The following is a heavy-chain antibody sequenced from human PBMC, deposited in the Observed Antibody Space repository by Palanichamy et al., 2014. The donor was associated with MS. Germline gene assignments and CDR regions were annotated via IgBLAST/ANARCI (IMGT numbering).Heavy chain of an antibody. D-gene: IGHD2-21*01. CDR2: IIPIFGTA. Sequence: QVQLVQSGAEVKKPGSSVKVSCKASGGTFSSYAISWVRQAPGQGLEWMGGIIPIFGTANYAQKFQGRVTITADESTSTAYMEPSSPRSEDTAVYYCARDSIFDVVVPKGGLYYGMDVWGQGTTVTVSS. CDR1: GGTFSSYA. J-gene: IGHJ6*02. V-gene: IGHV1-69*01. CDR3: ARDSIFDVVVPKGGLYYGMDV.